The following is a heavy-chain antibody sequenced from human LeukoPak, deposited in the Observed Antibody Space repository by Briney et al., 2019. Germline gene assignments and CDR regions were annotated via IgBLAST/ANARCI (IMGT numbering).Heavy chain of an antibody. CDR1: GGTFSSYA. CDR2: IIPIFGTA. D-gene: IGHD6-19*01. Sequence: SVKVSCKASGGTFSSYAISWVRQAPGQGLEWMGGIIPIFGTANYAQKFQGRVTITTDESTSTAYMELSSLRSEGTAVYYCARVHLSSGWYGGSGYYFDYWGQGTLVTVSS. CDR3: ARVHLSSGWYGGSGYYFDY. V-gene: IGHV1-69*05. J-gene: IGHJ4*02.